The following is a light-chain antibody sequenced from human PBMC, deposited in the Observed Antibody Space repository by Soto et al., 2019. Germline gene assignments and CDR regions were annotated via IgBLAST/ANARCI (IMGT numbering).Light chain of an antibody. CDR1: SSDVGGYKY. Sequence: QSVLTQPASVSGSPGQSITISCTGTSSDVGGYKYVSWYQLHPGKAPKLMIYEVSNRPSGVSNRFSGSKSGNTASLTISGLQAEDEADYYCSSYTSSSTVVFGGGTQLTVL. J-gene: IGLJ2*01. V-gene: IGLV2-14*01. CDR3: SSYTSSSTVV. CDR2: EVS.